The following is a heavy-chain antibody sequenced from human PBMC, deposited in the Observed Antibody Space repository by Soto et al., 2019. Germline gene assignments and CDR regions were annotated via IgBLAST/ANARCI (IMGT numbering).Heavy chain of an antibody. CDR3: AKGDAAFDY. Sequence: GGSLRLSCVASGFTFGDYTMSWFRQAPGGGLEWVSFIRSKAYGGTTEYAASVKGRFTISRDDSKSIAYLQMNSLKSEDTAVYYCAKGDAAFDYWGQGTLVTVSS. V-gene: IGHV3-49*03. CDR1: GFTFGDYT. D-gene: IGHD2-2*01. CDR2: IRSKAYGGTT. J-gene: IGHJ4*02.